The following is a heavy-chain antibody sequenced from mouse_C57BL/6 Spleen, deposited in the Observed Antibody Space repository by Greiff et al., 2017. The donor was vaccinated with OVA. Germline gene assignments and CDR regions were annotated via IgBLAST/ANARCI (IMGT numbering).Heavy chain of an antibody. Sequence: DVKLQESGPELVKPGASVKISCKASGYSFTGYYMNWVKQSPEKSLEWIGEINPSTGGTTYNQKFKAKATLTVDKSSSTAYMQLKSLTSEDSAVYYCAREAGFDYWGQGTTLTVSS. V-gene: IGHV1-42*01. CDR3: AREAGFDY. J-gene: IGHJ2*01. D-gene: IGHD3-2*02. CDR2: INPSTGGT. CDR1: GYSFTGYY.